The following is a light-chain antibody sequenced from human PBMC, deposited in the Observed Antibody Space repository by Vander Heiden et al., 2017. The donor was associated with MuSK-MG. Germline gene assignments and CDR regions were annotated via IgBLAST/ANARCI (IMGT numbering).Light chain of an antibody. Sequence: QSVRTQPPSASRPPGQRVTISCCGSSTNNGSNTVDWYQQLPVSAPRLLIYSNNQRPSGVTGRFSGSRSGTSASLAISGLQSEDEADYYCAAWDDSLNGRGVFGGGTKLTVL. V-gene: IGLV1-44*01. CDR2: SNN. CDR1: STNNGSNT. J-gene: IGLJ3*02. CDR3: AAWDDSLNGRGV.